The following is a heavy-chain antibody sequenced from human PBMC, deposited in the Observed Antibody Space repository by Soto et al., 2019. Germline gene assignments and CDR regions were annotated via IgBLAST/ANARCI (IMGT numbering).Heavy chain of an antibody. V-gene: IGHV4-61*01. CDR1: GDSVTSVSDY. D-gene: IGHD3-10*01. J-gene: IGHJ6*02. Sequence: SETLSLTCTVSGDSVTSVSDYWSWIRQPPGKGLEWIGYIYYSGSADYNPSLGSRVTISIDTSKNQFSLKLTSVTAADAAVYYCARGVGFGYYYYHMDLWGQGTTVTVSS. CDR2: IYYSGSA. CDR3: ARGVGFGYYYYHMDL.